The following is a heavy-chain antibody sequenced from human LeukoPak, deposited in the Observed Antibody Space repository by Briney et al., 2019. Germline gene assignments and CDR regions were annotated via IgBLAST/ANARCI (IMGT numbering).Heavy chain of an antibody. CDR1: GFTFSSYV. D-gene: IGHD6-13*01. Sequence: GGSLRLSCAASGFTFSSYVMSWVRQAPGKGLVWVSRINSDGSSTSYADSVKGRFTISRDNAKNTLYLQMNSLRVEDTAVYYCARVRIAATEGPFDYWGQGTLVTVSS. V-gene: IGHV3-74*01. CDR2: INSDGSST. J-gene: IGHJ4*02. CDR3: ARVRIAATEGPFDY.